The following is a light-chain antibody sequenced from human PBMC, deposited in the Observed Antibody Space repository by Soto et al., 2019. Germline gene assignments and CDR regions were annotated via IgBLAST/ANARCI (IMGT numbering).Light chain of an antibody. V-gene: IGKV1-39*01. CDR2: AAS. CDR3: QQSYSTPPT. J-gene: IGKJ1*01. CDR1: QSISSY. Sequence: DIQMTQSPSSLSASVGDRVTITCRPSQSISSYLNWYQQKPGKAPKLLIYAASSLQSGVPPRFSGSGSGTDFTLTISSLQPEDFATYYCQQSYSTPPTFGQGTKV.